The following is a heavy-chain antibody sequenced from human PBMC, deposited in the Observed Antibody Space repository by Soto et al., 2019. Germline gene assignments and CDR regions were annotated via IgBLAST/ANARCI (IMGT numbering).Heavy chain of an antibody. V-gene: IGHV4-31*03. CDR3: AREAYGSGQSLDY. CDR1: GGSISSGGYY. J-gene: IGHJ4*02. D-gene: IGHD3-10*01. CDR2: IYYSGST. Sequence: SETLSLTCTVSGGSISSGGYYWSWIRQHPGKGLEWIGYIYYSGSTYYNPSLKSRVTISVDMSKNQFSLKLSSVTAADTAVYYCAREAYGSGQSLDYWGQGTLVTVSS.